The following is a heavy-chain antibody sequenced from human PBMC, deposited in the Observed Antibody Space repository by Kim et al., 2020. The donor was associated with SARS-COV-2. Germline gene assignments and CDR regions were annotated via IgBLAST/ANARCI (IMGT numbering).Heavy chain of an antibody. V-gene: IGHV4-34*01. J-gene: IGHJ6*03. CDR3: ARVKVVVAATLASGPRYMDV. CDR2: INHSGST. Sequence: SETLSLTCAVYGGSFSGYYLSWIRQPPGKGLEWIGEINHSGSTNYNPSLKSRVTISVDTSKNQFSLKLSSVTAADTAVYYCARVKVVVAATLASGPRYMDVWGKGTTVTVSS. D-gene: IGHD2-15*01. CDR1: GGSFSGYY.